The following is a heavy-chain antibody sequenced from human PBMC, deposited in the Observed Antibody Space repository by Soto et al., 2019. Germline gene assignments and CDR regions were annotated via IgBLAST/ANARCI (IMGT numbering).Heavy chain of an antibody. V-gene: IGHV1-18*04. CDR2: ISAYNGNT. CDR3: ARDQDWNFRNYYYSYGMDV. CDR1: GYTFTSYG. Sequence: GASVKVSCKASGYTFTSYGISWVRQAPGQGLEWMGWISAYNGNTNYAQKLHGRVTMTTDTSTSTAYMELRSLRSEDTAVYYCARDQDWNFRNYYYSYGMDVWGQGTTVTVSS. D-gene: IGHD1-7*01. J-gene: IGHJ6*02.